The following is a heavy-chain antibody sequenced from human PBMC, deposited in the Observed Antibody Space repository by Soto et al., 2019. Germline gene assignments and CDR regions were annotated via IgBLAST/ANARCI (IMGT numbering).Heavy chain of an antibody. D-gene: IGHD4-17*01. CDR2: IYPGNSDA. J-gene: IGHJ5*02. V-gene: IGHV5-51*01. CDR3: ARHGFYGDYASNYFDP. CDR1: GYNVATYW. Sequence: GESLKISCQASGYNVATYWIAWVRQMPGKGLEYMGIIYPGNSDARYSPSFQGQVTFSADKSISTAYLHWSSLKASDTAMYYCARHGFYGDYASNYFDPWGQGTLVTVSS.